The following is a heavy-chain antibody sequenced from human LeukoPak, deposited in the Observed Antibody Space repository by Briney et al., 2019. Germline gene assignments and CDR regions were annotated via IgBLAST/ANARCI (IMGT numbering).Heavy chain of an antibody. V-gene: IGHV3-48*01. J-gene: IGHJ5*02. CDR3: ARDNRSVNWFAP. Sequence: GGSLRLSCAVSGFTFSTYSRNWVRQAPGKGLEWVSYISSSGGTMYYADSVKGRFTISRDNAKNSLYLQMNSLGVEDTAVYYCARDNRSVNWFAPWGLGTLVTVSS. CDR2: ISSSGGTM. CDR1: GFTFSTYS.